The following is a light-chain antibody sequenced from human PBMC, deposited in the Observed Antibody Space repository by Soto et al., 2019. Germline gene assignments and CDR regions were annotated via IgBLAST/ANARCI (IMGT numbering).Light chain of an antibody. CDR3: QQYNTSLYT. Sequence: DIQMTQSPSTLSASVGDRVTITCRASQSISSWLAWYQQKPGKAPKLLIYDASTLESGVPSRFSGSGSGTEFTLTISSLQPDDFATYCCQQYNTSLYTFGHGTKLEIK. V-gene: IGKV1-5*01. CDR2: DAS. CDR1: QSISSW. J-gene: IGKJ2*01.